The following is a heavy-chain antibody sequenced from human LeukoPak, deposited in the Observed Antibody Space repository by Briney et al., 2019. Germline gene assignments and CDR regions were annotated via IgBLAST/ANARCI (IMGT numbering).Heavy chain of an antibody. CDR1: GGSISSGSYY. CDR2: IYISGST. J-gene: IGHJ6*03. CDR3: ARESPYSSSYYYYYMDV. Sequence: PSQTLSLTCTVSGGSISSGSYYWSWIRHPAGKGLEWIGRIYISGSTNHNPSLKSRVTISVDTSKNHLSLKLSSVTASNRAAYYCARESPYSSSYYYYYMDVWGKGTTVTVSS. D-gene: IGHD6-13*01. V-gene: IGHV4-61*02.